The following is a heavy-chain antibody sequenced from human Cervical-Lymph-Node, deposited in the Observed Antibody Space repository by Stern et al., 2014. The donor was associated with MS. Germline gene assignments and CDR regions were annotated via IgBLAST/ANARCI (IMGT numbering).Heavy chain of an antibody. J-gene: IGHJ4*02. D-gene: IGHD5-12*01. Sequence: QLQLQESGPGLVKPSETLSLTCTVSGASINSYYWSWIRQPPGKGLEWIGYIYYGGNTNYNPSLKIRVTMSADTSKDQFSLNLRSVTAADTAVYYCAVGSGYDLFEFWGQGSLVTVSS. CDR1: GASINSYY. CDR2: IYYGGNT. V-gene: IGHV4-59*01. CDR3: AVGSGYDLFEF.